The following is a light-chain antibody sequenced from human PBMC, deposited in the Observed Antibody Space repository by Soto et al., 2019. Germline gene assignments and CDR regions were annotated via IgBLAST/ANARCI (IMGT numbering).Light chain of an antibody. V-gene: IGKV3-20*01. Sequence: EIVLTQSPGTLSLSPGERATLSCRASQSVSSSYLAWYQQKPGQAPRLLIYGASSRATGIPDRFSGSGSETDFTLTISRLEPEDFAVYYYQQYGSSPETFGQGTKVEIK. J-gene: IGKJ1*01. CDR2: GAS. CDR1: QSVSSSY. CDR3: QQYGSSPET.